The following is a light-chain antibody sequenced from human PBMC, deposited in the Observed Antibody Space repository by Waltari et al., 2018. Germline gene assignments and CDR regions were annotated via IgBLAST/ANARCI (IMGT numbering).Light chain of an antibody. CDR2: WAS. CDR1: QTLFWSDNKRDY. CDR3: QQYYSTPYT. J-gene: IGKJ2*01. V-gene: IGKV4-1*01. Sequence: DIVMTQSPDSLAVSLGERATVNCKSSQTLFWSDNKRDYLAWYQQKPGQSPKLLLYWASIRESGVPERFSGGGSGTDFTLTISSLQAEDVVVYYCQQYYSTPYTFGQGTKVEAK.